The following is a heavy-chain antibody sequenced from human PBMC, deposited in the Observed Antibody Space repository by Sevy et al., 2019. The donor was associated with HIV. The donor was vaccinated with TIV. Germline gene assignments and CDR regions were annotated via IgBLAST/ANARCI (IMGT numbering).Heavy chain of an antibody. J-gene: IGHJ4*02. CDR2: LKSDVYGGTV. Sequence: GESRKISCTASGFTFGDYCMSWVRQAPGKGLEWVAFLKSDVYGGTVDHAASVRGRFVISRDDSKTIAYLQMNDLKTEDTGVYYCTRWKAAQSIFDYWGQGALVTVSS. D-gene: IGHD6-13*01. V-gene: IGHV3-49*04. CDR1: GFTFGDYC. CDR3: TRWKAAQSIFDY.